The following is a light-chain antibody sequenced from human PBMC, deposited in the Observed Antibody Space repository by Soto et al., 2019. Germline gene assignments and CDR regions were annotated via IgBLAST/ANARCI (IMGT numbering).Light chain of an antibody. CDR3: NSQRSSGTRV. V-gene: IGLV2-14*01. J-gene: IGLJ1*01. Sequence: QSALTQPASVSGSPRQSITISCSGTSSDIGGYDYVSWYQHHPGKAPKLMIYEVSNRPSGVSNRFSGSKSGYTASLTISGLQAEDEADYYCNSQRSSGTRVFGTGTKLTVL. CDR2: EVS. CDR1: SSDIGGYDY.